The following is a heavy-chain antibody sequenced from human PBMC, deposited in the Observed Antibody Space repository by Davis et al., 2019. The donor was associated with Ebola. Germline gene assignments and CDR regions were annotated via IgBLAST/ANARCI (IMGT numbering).Heavy chain of an antibody. Sequence: PGGSLRLSCAASGFTFSSYGMHWVRQAPGKGLEWVAVIWYDGSNKYYADSVKGRFTISRDNSKNTLYLQMNSLRAEDTAVYYCAREIYSSGWPYFDYWGQGTLVTVSS. V-gene: IGHV3-33*01. CDR2: IWYDGSNK. D-gene: IGHD6-19*01. CDR1: GFTFSSYG. CDR3: AREIYSSGWPYFDY. J-gene: IGHJ4*02.